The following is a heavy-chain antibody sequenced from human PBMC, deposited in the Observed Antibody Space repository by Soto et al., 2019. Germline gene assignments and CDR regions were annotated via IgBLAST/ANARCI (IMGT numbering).Heavy chain of an antibody. V-gene: IGHV4-59*08. CDR3: ATMGTPATGLYYFDY. Sequence: PSETLSLTCTVSGSPISSYYWSWFRQPPGQGLEWVGYIYYTGTTTYNPSLKSRVTVSVDTSKSQFSLNLSFVTAADTAVYYCATMGTPATGLYYFDYWGQGTLVTVSS. D-gene: IGHD1-7*01. CDR2: IYYTGTT. J-gene: IGHJ4*02. CDR1: GSPISSYY.